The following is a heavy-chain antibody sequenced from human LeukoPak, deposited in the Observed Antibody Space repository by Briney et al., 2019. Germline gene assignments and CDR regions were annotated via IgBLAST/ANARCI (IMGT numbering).Heavy chain of an antibody. J-gene: IGHJ3*02. CDR3: ARDMYYNPVRFDI. V-gene: IGHV4-61*02. D-gene: IGHD3-10*01. CDR2: ISTSGTS. CDR1: GGSISSGSYY. Sequence: SETLSLTCTVSGGSISSGSYYWSWIRQPAGKGLEWIGRISTSGTSNYNPSLNSRVTISLDTSKNQFSLRLSSVTAADTAVYYCARDMYYNPVRFDIWGQGTMVTVSP.